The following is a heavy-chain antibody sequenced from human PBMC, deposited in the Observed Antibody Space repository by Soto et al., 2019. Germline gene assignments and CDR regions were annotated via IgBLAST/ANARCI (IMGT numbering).Heavy chain of an antibody. V-gene: IGHV4-4*07. D-gene: IGHD1-1*01. CDR2: ISASGNT. CDR1: GASFSNSY. J-gene: IGHJ4*02. CDR3: AKESGAPAGTAEY. Sequence: QVQLQESGPGLVKPSETLSLTCTVSGASFSNSYWSWIRRPAGKGRVWIGRISASGNTNYNRSLKSRVTMSIDTSKNQFSLKVTSVTAADTALYYCAKESGAPAGTAEYWGQGILVTVSS.